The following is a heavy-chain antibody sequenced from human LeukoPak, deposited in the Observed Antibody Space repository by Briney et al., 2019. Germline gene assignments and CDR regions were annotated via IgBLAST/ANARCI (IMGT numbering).Heavy chain of an antibody. V-gene: IGHV3-53*01. J-gene: IGHJ5*02. CDR3: ARDSSGWYDH. D-gene: IGHD6-19*01. Sequence: GGSLRRSCAASGFTVSTNYMSWVRQAPGRGLGWVSVIYAGGTTYYADSVRGRFTISRDNSKNTLYLQMNSLRDEDTAVYYCARDSSGWYDHWGQGTLVTVSS. CDR1: GFTVSTNY. CDR2: IYAGGTT.